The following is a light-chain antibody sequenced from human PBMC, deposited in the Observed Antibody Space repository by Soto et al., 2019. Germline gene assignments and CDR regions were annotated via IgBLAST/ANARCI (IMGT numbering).Light chain of an antibody. CDR2: GAS. CDR3: QQYNNWPVT. CDR1: QSVTSN. J-gene: IGKJ4*01. Sequence: EIVMTQSPATLSVSPGERATLSCRASQSVTSNLAWYQHEPGQAPRLLIYGASTGATGIPARFSGSGSGTEFTLTINSLQSEDFAIYYCQQYNNWPVTLGGGTKVDIK. V-gene: IGKV3-15*01.